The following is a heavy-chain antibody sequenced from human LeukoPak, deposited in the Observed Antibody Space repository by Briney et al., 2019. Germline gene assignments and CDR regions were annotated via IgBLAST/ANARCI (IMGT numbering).Heavy chain of an antibody. V-gene: IGHV3-7*01. CDR1: GFTFRDYW. J-gene: IGHJ4*02. D-gene: IGHD1-1*01. Sequence: PGGSLRLSCAASGFTFRDYWMSWVRQAPGKGLEWVANINQDGSETYYVDSMEGRFTISRGNAKNSLYLQMNSLRAEDTAVYYCARAVSTGTTDYWGQGTLVTVSS. CDR3: ARAVSTGTTDY. CDR2: INQDGSET.